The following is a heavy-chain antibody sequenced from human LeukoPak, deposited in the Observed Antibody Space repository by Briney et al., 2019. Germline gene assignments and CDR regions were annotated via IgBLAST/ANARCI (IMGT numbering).Heavy chain of an antibody. CDR3: ARAGDYGYYYYYMDV. V-gene: IGHV3-20*04. J-gene: IGHJ6*03. CDR1: GFTFSSYE. CDR2: INWNGGST. D-gene: IGHD4-17*01. Sequence: GGSLRLSCAASGFTFSSYEMNWVRQAPGKGLEWVSGINWNGGSTGYADSVKGRFTISRDNAKNSLYLQMNSLRAEDTALYYCARAGDYGYYYYYMDVWGKGTTVTVSS.